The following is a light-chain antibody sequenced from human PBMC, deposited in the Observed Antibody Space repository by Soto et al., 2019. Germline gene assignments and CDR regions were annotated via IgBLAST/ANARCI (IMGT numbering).Light chain of an antibody. Sequence: DSQMTQSPSTLSASVGDRVTGSCRASQTIGSWLAWYQQKPGRAPKLLIYAASSLQSGVPSRFSGSGSGTDFTLTISSLQPDDFATYYCQHYNSYSEAFGQGTKVDI. V-gene: IGKV1-5*01. J-gene: IGKJ1*01. CDR3: QHYNSYSEA. CDR2: AAS. CDR1: QTIGSW.